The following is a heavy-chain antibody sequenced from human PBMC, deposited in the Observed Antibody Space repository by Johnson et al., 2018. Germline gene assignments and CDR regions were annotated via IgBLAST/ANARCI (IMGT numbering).Heavy chain of an antibody. CDR1: GFTFSSYS. D-gene: IGHD5-18*01. CDR3: VRDGKKNSNGYVTDFPN. J-gene: IGHJ1*01. CDR2: IYSGGST. V-gene: IGHV3-NL1*01. Sequence: SGFTFSSYSMXWVRQAPGKGLEWVSVIYSGGSTYYADSVKGRFTISRDNSKNTVWLQMNSLRAEDTAVYYCVRDGKKNSNGYVTDFPNWGQGTLVTVSS.